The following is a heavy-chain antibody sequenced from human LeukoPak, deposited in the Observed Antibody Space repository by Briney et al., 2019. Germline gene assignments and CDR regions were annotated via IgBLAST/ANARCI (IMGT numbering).Heavy chain of an antibody. V-gene: IGHV7-4-1*02. Sequence: ASVKVSCKASGYTFTSYAMNWVRQAPGQGLEWMGWINTNTGNPTYAQGCTGRFVFSLDTSVSTAYLQISSLKAEDTAVYYCARGLFSGSYPSPTDYWGQGTLVTVSS. CDR2: INTNTGNP. CDR1: GYTFTSYA. D-gene: IGHD1-26*01. J-gene: IGHJ4*02. CDR3: ARGLFSGSYPSPTDY.